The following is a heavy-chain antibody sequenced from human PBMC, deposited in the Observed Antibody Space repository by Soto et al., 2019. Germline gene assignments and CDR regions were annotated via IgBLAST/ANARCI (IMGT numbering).Heavy chain of an antibody. CDR3: ARDRVGLLPMGDAFDI. CDR2: ISYDGSNK. CDR1: GFTFSSYA. V-gene: IGHV3-30-3*01. Sequence: GGSLRLSCAASGFTFSSYAMHWVRQAPGKGLEWVAVISYDGSNKYYADSVKGRFTISRDNSKNTLYLQMNSLRAEDTAVYYCARDRVGLLPMGDAFDIWGQGTMVTISS. J-gene: IGHJ3*02. D-gene: IGHD4-17*01.